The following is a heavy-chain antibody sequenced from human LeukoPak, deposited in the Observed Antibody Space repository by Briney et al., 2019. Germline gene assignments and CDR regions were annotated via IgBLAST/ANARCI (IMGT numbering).Heavy chain of an antibody. J-gene: IGHJ4*02. D-gene: IGHD6-13*01. CDR1: GGSFSGYY. Sequence: SETLSPTCAVYGGSFSGYYWSWIRQPPGKGLEWIGEINHSGSTNYNPSLKGRVTISVDTSKNQFSLKLSSVTAADTAVYYCARGLFGIAAAAPFDYWGQGTLVTVSS. CDR3: ARGLFGIAAAAPFDY. CDR2: INHSGST. V-gene: IGHV4-34*01.